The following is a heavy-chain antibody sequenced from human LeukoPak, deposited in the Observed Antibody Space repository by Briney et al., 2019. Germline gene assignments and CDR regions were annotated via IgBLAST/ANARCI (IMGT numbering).Heavy chain of an antibody. CDR3: AFRRGCSSTSCHFDY. CDR2: IRYDGSNK. V-gene: IGHV3-30*02. J-gene: IGHJ4*02. D-gene: IGHD2-2*01. CDR1: GFTFSSYG. Sequence: GRSLRLSCAASGFTFSSYGMHWVRQAPGKGLEWVAFIRYDGSNKYYADSVKGRFTISRDNSKNTLYLQMNSLRAEDTAVYYCAFRRGCSSTSCHFDYWGQGTLVTVSS.